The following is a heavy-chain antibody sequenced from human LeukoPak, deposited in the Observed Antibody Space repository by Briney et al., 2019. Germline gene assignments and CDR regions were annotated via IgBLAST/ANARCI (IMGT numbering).Heavy chain of an antibody. Sequence: SETLSLTCTVSGGSISSYYWSWIRQPPGKGPEWVGYIYYSGSTNYNPSLKSRVTISVDTSKNQFSLKLSSVTAADAAVYYCERAAAGSNSFDPWGQGTLVTVSS. J-gene: IGHJ5*02. CDR3: ERAAAGSNSFDP. CDR1: GGSISSYY. V-gene: IGHV4-59*01. CDR2: IYYSGST.